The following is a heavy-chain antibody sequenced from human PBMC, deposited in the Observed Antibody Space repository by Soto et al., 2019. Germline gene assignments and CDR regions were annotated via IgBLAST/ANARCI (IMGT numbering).Heavy chain of an antibody. CDR2: MNPNSGNT. CDR3: ARDLTSGSYYYHNWFDP. J-gene: IGHJ5*02. D-gene: IGHD1-26*01. Sequence: ASVKVSCKASGYTFTSYDINWVRQATGQGLEWMGWMNPNSGNTGYAQKFQGRVTMTRNTSISTAYMELSRLRSDDTAVYYCARDLTSGSYYYHNWFDPWGQGTLVTVSS. CDR1: GYTFTSYD. V-gene: IGHV1-8*01.